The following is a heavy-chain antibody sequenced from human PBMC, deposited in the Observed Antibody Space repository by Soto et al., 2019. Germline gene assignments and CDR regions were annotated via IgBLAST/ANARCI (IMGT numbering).Heavy chain of an antibody. V-gene: IGHV3-11*06. CDR1: GFTFSDYY. CDR3: ARAHVAVAGKFFDY. Sequence: GGSLRLSCAASGFTFSDYYLSWIRQAPGTGQEWVSYISSSSSYTNYADSVQGRFTISRDNAKNSLYLQMNSLRAEDTAVYYCARAHVAVAGKFFDYWGQGTLVTVSS. CDR2: ISSSSSYT. J-gene: IGHJ4*02. D-gene: IGHD6-19*01.